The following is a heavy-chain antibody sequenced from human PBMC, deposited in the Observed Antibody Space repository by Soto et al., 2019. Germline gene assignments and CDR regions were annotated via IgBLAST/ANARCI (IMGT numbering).Heavy chain of an antibody. CDR3: ASFRRKYYYGIDV. Sequence: GGSLRLSCAASGFTFSSYAMHWVRQAPGKGLERVAVISYDGSNKYYADSVKGRFTISRDNSKNTLYLQMNSLRAEDTAVYYCASFRRKYYYGIDVWGQGTTVTVSS. V-gene: IGHV3-30-3*01. J-gene: IGHJ6*02. CDR1: GFTFSSYA. CDR2: ISYDGSNK.